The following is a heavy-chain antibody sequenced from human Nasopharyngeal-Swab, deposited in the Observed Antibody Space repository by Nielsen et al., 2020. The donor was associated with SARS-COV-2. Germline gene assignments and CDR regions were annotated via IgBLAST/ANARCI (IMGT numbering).Heavy chain of an antibody. CDR2: ISGSGGST. V-gene: IGHV3-23*01. D-gene: IGHD6-13*01. J-gene: IGHJ6*02. Sequence: GEALKISCAASGFTFSSYAMSWGRQAPGKGLEWVSAISGSGGSTYYADSVKGRFTISRDNSKNTLYLQMNSLRAEDTAVYYCAKAEGSYYYYYGMDVWGQGTTVNVSS. CDR1: GFTFSSYA. CDR3: AKAEGSYYYYYGMDV.